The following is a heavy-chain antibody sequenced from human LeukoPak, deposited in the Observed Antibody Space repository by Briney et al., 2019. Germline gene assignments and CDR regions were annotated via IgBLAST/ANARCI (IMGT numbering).Heavy chain of an antibody. V-gene: IGHV1-2*02. CDR2: VNPNSGGS. CDR3: ARHLNDYGDY. CDR1: GYTFTGFH. Sequence: GASVKVSCKASGYTFTGFHMHWVRQAPGQGLERMGWVNPNSGGSNYAQKFQGRVSMTRDTSISTAYMELSSLRSDDTAVYYCARHLNDYGDYWGQGTLVTVSS. J-gene: IGHJ4*02.